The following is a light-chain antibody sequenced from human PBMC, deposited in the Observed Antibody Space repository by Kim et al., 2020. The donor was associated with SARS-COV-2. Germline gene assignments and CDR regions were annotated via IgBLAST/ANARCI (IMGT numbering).Light chain of an antibody. V-gene: IGLV1-40*01. CDR1: SSKSGAGYD. CDR2: GNS. CDR3: QSYDSSLSGPVV. Sequence: VTMSSTGSSSKSGAGYDVPWYQQLPGTAPKLLIYGNSTRPSGVPDRFSGSKSGTSASLAITGLQAEDEADYYCQSYDSSLSGPVVFGGGTQLTVL. J-gene: IGLJ2*01.